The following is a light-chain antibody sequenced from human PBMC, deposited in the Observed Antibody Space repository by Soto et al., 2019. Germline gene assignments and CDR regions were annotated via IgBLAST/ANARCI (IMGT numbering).Light chain of an antibody. V-gene: IGLV2-14*01. J-gene: IGLJ1*01. CDR2: AVS. Sequence: QSALTQPASVSGSPGQSITISCTGTSSDVGGYNHVSWYQHSPGKAPKLILFAVSDRPSGVSHRFSGSKSGNTASLTISGLQVEEGPVYYFCSYTPFSTVVFG. CDR3: CSYTPFSTVV. CDR1: SSDVGGYNH.